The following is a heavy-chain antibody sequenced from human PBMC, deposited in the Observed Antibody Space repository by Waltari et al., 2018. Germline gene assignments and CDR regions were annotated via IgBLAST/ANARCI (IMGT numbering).Heavy chain of an antibody. CDR3: ARLPRGSVIIGAFDI. J-gene: IGHJ3*02. D-gene: IGHD3-22*01. Sequence: VQLQESGPGLVKPSETLSLRCNVSGDSIRSHFWSWIRQAPGKGLEWIGHLHFSGTKDYNPSLKSRVAISIDTSKNHFSLNLRSVTAADTAIYYCARLPRGSVIIGAFDIWGQGTQVTVSS. V-gene: IGHV4-59*11. CDR1: GDSIRSHF. CDR2: LHFSGTK.